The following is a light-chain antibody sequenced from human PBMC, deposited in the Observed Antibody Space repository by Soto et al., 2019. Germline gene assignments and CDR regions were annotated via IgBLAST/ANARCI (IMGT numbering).Light chain of an antibody. CDR1: QTISDNY. CDR3: QQYGSSPYT. J-gene: IGKJ2*01. V-gene: IGKV3-20*01. Sequence: EIVLTQSPGTLSLSPGERATLSCRASQTISDNYLAWYQQRPGQAPRLLMYGASSRATAIPDRFSGGGSGTDCTLSISRLEPEDFAVYYCQQYGSSPYTFGQGTKLEIK. CDR2: GAS.